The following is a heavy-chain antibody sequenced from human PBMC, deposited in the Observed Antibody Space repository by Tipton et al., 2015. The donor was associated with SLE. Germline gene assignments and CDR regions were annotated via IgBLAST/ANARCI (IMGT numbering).Heavy chain of an antibody. Sequence: QSGAEVKKPGSSVKVSCKASGGTFNNYAISWVRQAPGQGLEWMGGIIPIFGTSNYAQEFQGRVTITTDESTSTAYMELSSLRSEDTAVYYCARALDTIFGVVVDAFDIWGQGTMVTVSS. CDR3: ARALDTIFGVVVDAFDI. J-gene: IGHJ3*02. D-gene: IGHD3-3*01. V-gene: IGHV1-69*05. CDR2: IIPIFGTS. CDR1: GGTFNNYA.